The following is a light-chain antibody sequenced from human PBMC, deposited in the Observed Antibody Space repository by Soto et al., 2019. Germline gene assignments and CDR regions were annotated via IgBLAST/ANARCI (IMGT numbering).Light chain of an antibody. CDR1: SSGVGGYNY. Sequence: QSALTQPASVSGSPGQSITISCTGTSSGVGGYNYVSWYQQHPGKAPKLMIYEVSNRPSGVSNRFSGSKSGNTASLTISGLQAEDEADYYCSSYTSSSTLVFGTGTKVTV. CDR3: SSYTSSSTLV. J-gene: IGLJ1*01. CDR2: EVS. V-gene: IGLV2-14*01.